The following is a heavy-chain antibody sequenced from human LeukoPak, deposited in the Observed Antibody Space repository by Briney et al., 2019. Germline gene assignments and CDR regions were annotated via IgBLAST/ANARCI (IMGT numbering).Heavy chain of an antibody. D-gene: IGHD3-3*01. CDR3: ARAQTGKREWLYAFDI. CDR1: GFTFSSYA. J-gene: IGHJ3*02. Sequence: GGSLRLSCAASGFTFSSYAMSWVRQAPGKGLEWVSVIYSDGSTYYADSVKGRFTISRDNSKNTLHLQMNSLRAEDTAVYYCARAQTGKREWLYAFDIWGLGTMVTVSS. V-gene: IGHV3-53*01. CDR2: IYSDGST.